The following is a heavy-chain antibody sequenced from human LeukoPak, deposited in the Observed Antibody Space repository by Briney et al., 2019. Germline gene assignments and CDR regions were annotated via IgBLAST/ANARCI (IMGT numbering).Heavy chain of an antibody. Sequence: GGSLRLSCAASGFTFSSYAMHWVRQAPGKGLEWAAVISYDGINKYYADSVKGRFTISRDNAKNSLYLQMNSLRAEDTAVYYCARDGGSSSPFDYWGQGTLATVSS. CDR1: GFTFSSYA. V-gene: IGHV3-30*04. D-gene: IGHD6-6*01. CDR3: ARDGGSSSPFDY. CDR2: ISYDGINK. J-gene: IGHJ4*02.